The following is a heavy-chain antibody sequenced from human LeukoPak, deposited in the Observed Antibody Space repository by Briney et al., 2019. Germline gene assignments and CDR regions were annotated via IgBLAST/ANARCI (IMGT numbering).Heavy chain of an antibody. J-gene: IGHJ6*03. D-gene: IGHD6-19*01. CDR1: GFTFSSYG. V-gene: IGHV3-33*01. CDR3: AGDTIAVAGLFYMDA. CDR2: IWYDGSNK. Sequence: PGGSLRLSCAASGFTFSSYGMHWVRQAPGKGLEWVAVIWYDGSNKYYADSVKGRFTISRDNSKNTLYLQMNSLRAEDTAVYYCAGDTIAVAGLFYMDAWGKGTTVTVSS.